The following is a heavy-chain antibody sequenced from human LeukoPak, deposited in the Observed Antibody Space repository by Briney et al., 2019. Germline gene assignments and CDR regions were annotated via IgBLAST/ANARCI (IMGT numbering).Heavy chain of an antibody. V-gene: IGHV4-30-4*01. CDR2: IYYSGST. CDR3: ARADYLYYYYYYGMDV. CDR1: GGSISSGDYY. J-gene: IGHJ6*04. D-gene: IGHD4-11*01. Sequence: PSETLSLTCTVSGGSISSGDYYWSWIRQPPGKGLEWIGYIYYSGSTYYNPSLKSRVTISVDTSKNQFSLKLSSVTAADTAVYYCARADYLYYYYYYGMDVWGKGTTVTVSS.